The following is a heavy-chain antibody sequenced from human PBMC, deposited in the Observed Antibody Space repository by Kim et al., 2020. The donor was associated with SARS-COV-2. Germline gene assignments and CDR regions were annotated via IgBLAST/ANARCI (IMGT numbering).Heavy chain of an antibody. J-gene: IGHJ3*02. CDR2: IRSKAYGGTT. CDR3: TSYYYDSSGSGSDAFAI. CDR1: GFTFGDYA. D-gene: IGHD3-22*01. V-gene: IGHV3-49*04. Sequence: GGSLRLSCTASGFTFGDYAMSWVRQAPGKGLEWVGFIRSKAYGGTTEYAASVKGRFTISRDDSKSIAYLQMNSLKTEDTAVYYCTSYYYDSSGSGSDAFAIWGPGTMVTVSS.